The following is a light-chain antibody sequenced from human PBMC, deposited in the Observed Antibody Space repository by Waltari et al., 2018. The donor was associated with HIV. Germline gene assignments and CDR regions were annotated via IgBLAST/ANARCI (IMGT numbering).Light chain of an antibody. CDR2: GNN. CDR3: QSYDNVLTAVI. V-gene: IGLV1-40*01. J-gene: IGLJ2*01. Sequence: QSVLTQPPSVSAAPGQTVTVSCTGSTPNLGAKFDVHWYQHPPGTAPKLLICGNNNRPSGVPARFSGSRSGSSASLAITGLQAEDEADYYCQSYDNVLTAVIFGGGTKVTVL. CDR1: TPNLGAKFD.